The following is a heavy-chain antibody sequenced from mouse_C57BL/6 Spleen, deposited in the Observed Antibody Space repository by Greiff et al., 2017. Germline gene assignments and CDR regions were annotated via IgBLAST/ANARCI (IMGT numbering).Heavy chain of an antibody. CDR1: GYAFSSSW. Sequence: VQLQQSGPELVKPGASVKISCKASGYAFSSSWMNWVKQRPGKGLEWIGRIYPGDGDTNYNGKFKGKATLTADKSSSTAYMQLSSLTSEDSAVYFCARWGNYEYWGQGTTLTVSS. CDR2: IYPGDGDT. J-gene: IGHJ2*01. D-gene: IGHD2-1*01. CDR3: ARWGNYEY. V-gene: IGHV1-82*01.